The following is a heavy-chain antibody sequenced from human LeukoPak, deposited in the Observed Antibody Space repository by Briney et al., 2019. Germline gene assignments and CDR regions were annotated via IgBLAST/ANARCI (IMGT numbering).Heavy chain of an antibody. CDR3: ASYSSLDY. CDR2: ISSSSSYI. CDR1: GFTFSSYA. D-gene: IGHD6-19*01. Sequence: GGSLRLSCGASGFTFSSYAMSWVRQAPGKGLEWVSSISSSSSYIYYADSVKGRFTISRDNSKNTLYLQMNSLRAEDTAVYYCASYSSLDYWGQGTLVTVSS. V-gene: IGHV3-21*01. J-gene: IGHJ4*02.